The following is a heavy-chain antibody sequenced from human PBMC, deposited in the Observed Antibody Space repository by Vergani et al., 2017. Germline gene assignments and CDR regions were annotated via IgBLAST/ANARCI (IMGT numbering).Heavy chain of an antibody. CDR1: GFTVSSNY. CDR3: ARDWFGLQFY. CDR2: IYSGGST. Sequence: VQLVESGGGLVQPGGSLRLSCAASGFTVSSNYMSWVRQAPGKGLEWVSVIYSGGSTYYADSVKGRFTISRDNAKNSLYLQMNSLRAEDTAVYYCARDWFGLQFYWGQGTLVTVSS. J-gene: IGHJ4*02. V-gene: IGHV3-66*01. D-gene: IGHD5-24*01.